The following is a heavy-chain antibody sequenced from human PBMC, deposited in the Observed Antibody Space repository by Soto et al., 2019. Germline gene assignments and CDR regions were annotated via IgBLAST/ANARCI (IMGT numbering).Heavy chain of an antibody. CDR1: GFTFSSYS. Sequence: GGSLRLSCAASGFTFSSYSMNWVRQAPGKGLEWVSYISSSSSTIYYADSVKGRFTISRDNAKNSLYLQMNSLRAEDTAVYYWARDEYSSSWYGRGYYFDYWGQGTLVTVSS. CDR2: ISSSSSTI. CDR3: ARDEYSSSWYGRGYYFDY. J-gene: IGHJ4*02. D-gene: IGHD6-13*01. V-gene: IGHV3-48*01.